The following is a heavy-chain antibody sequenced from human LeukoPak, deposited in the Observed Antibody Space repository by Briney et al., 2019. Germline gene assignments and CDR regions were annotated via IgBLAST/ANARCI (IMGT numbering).Heavy chain of an antibody. J-gene: IGHJ4*02. CDR2: IYSGGST. CDR3: ANQDSTEYSYYFDF. Sequence: GGSLRLSCAASGFTVSSNYMSWVRQAPGKGLEWVSVIYSGGSTYYADSVKGRFTISRDNSKNTLYLQMNSLRAEDTAVYYCANQDSTEYSYYFDFWGQGTLVTVSS. V-gene: IGHV3-66*01. D-gene: IGHD2/OR15-2a*01. CDR1: GFTVSSNY.